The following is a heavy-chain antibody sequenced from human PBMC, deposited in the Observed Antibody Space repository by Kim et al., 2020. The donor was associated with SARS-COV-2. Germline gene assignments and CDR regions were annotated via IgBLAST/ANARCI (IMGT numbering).Heavy chain of an antibody. CDR1: GGSFSGYY. J-gene: IGHJ3*02. D-gene: IGHD7-27*01. CDR3: ARARLWGSRTGGDAFDI. Sequence: SETLSLTCAVYGGSFSGYYWSWIRQPPGKGLEWIGEINHSGSTNYNPSLKSRVTISVDTSKNQFSLKLSSVTAADTAVYYCARARLWGSRTGGDAFDIWGQGTMVTVSS. CDR2: INHSGST. V-gene: IGHV4-34*01.